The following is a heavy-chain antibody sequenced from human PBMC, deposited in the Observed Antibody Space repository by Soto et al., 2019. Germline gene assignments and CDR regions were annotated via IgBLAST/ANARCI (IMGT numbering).Heavy chain of an antibody. CDR2: IGESGGRT. V-gene: IGHV3-23*01. CDR3: AKRARNGYNSPIDY. J-gene: IGHJ4*02. CDR1: GFTLENYA. Sequence: EVQLLESGGGLVQPGGSLRLSCAVSGFTLENYAMNWVRQAPGEGLEWLSDIGESGGRTFYADSVKGRFTVSRDTSTDTPYLQMNSLRGDDTAVYYCAKRARNGYNSPIDYWGQGILVTVSS. D-gene: IGHD5-12*01.